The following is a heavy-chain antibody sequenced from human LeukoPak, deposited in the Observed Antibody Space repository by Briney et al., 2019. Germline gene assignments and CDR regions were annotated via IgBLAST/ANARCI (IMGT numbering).Heavy chain of an antibody. V-gene: IGHV1-69*13. Sequence: SVKVSCKASGGTFSSYAISWVRQAPGQGLEWMGGIIPIFGTANYAQKFQGRVTITADESTSTAYMELSSLRSEDTAVYYCAREIGPIQLHLWGSAFDYWGQGTLVTVSS. CDR2: IIPIFGTA. CDR3: AREIGPIQLHLWGSAFDY. CDR1: GGTFSSYA. D-gene: IGHD5-18*01. J-gene: IGHJ4*02.